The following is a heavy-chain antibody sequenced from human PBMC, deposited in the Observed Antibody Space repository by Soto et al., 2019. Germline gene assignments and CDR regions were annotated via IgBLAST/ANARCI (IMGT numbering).Heavy chain of an antibody. J-gene: IGHJ4*02. D-gene: IGHD5-12*01. Sequence: QVQLVQSGAEVKKPGSSVKVSCKASGGTFSSYAISWVRQAPGQGLEWMGGIIPIFGTANYAQKFQGRVTITADESTSTAYMKLSSLRSEDTAVYYCARDTARYGGYSPFDYWGQGTLVTVSS. V-gene: IGHV1-69*01. CDR3: ARDTARYGGYSPFDY. CDR2: IIPIFGTA. CDR1: GGTFSSYA.